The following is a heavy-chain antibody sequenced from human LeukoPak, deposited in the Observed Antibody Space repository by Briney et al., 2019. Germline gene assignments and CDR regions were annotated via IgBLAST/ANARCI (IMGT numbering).Heavy chain of an antibody. V-gene: IGHV3-66*01. CDR3: NTDSLVLNY. CDR1: GFTVSSNY. D-gene: IGHD3-16*01. Sequence: GGSLRLSCAASGFTVSSNYMSWVRQAPGKGLEWVSVIYSGGSTYYAVSVKGRFTISRDDSKNTMYLQMNSLKTEDTAVYYCNTDSLVLNYWGQGTLVTVSS. J-gene: IGHJ4*02. CDR2: IYSGGST.